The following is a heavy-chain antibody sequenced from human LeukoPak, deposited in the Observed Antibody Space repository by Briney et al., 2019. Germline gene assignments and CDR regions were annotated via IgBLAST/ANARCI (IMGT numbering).Heavy chain of an antibody. CDR1: GGSISSGDYY. J-gene: IGHJ4*02. Sequence: SQTLSLTCTVSGGSISSGDYYWSWIRQPPGKGLEWIGYIYYSGSTYYNPSLKSRVTISVDTSKNQFSLKLSSVTAADTAVHYCARIRRDGYNYDYWGQGTLVTVSS. V-gene: IGHV4-30-4*01. D-gene: IGHD5-24*01. CDR2: IYYSGST. CDR3: ARIRRDGYNYDY.